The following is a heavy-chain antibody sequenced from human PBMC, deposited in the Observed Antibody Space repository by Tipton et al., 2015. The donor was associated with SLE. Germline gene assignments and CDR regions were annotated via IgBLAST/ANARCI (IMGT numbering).Heavy chain of an antibody. V-gene: IGHV4-39*01. CDR2: IYYSGST. CDR3: ARLRDTGEVAFDI. Sequence: TLSLTCTVSGGSISSSSYYWGWIRQPPGKGLEWIGSIYYSGSTYYNPSLKSRVTISVDTSKNQFSLKLSSVTAADTAVYYCARLRDTGEVAFDIWGQGTMVTVSS. D-gene: IGHD3-3*01. J-gene: IGHJ3*02. CDR1: GGSISSSSYY.